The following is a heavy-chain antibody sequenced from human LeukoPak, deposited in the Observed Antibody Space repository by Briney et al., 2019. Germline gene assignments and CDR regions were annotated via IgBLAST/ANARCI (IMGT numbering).Heavy chain of an antibody. CDR1: GFTFSSYS. CDR3: ARDLAMGDSSGYYEPTGY. D-gene: IGHD3-22*01. J-gene: IGHJ4*02. V-gene: IGHV3-21*01. CDR2: ISSSSYI. Sequence: GGSLRLSCAASGFTFSSYSMNWVRQAPGKGLEWVSSISSSSYIYCADSVKGRFTISRDNAKNSLYLQMNSLRAEDTAVYYCARDLAMGDSSGYYEPTGYWGQGTLVTVSS.